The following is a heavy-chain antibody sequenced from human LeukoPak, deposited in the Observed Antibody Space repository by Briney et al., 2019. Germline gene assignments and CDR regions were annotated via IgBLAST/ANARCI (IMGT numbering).Heavy chain of an antibody. CDR3: ARLNRSAQ. J-gene: IGHJ4*02. CDR1: GGSFSGYY. CDR2: INHSGST. D-gene: IGHD1-14*01. V-gene: IGHV4-34*01. Sequence: SETLSLTCAVYGGSFSGYYWSWIRQPPGKGLEWIGEINHSGSTNYNPSLKSRVTISVDTSKNQFSLKLSSVTAADTAVYYCARLNRSAQWGQGTLVTASS.